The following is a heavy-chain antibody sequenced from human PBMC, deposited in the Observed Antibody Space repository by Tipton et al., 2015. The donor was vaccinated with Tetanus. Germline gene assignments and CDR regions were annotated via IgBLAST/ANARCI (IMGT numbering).Heavy chain of an antibody. CDR2: INPSGGST. J-gene: IGHJ5*02. D-gene: IGHD6-19*01. Sequence: QLVQSGAEVKKPGASVKVSCKASGYTFTSYYMHWVRQAPGQGLEWMGIINPSGGSTSYAQKFQGRVTMTRDTSTSTVYMELSSRRSEDTAVYYCAGVLIAVAGHNWFAPWGQGPLFPVSS. V-gene: IGHV1-46*01. CDR1: GYTFTSYY. CDR3: AGVLIAVAGHNWFAP.